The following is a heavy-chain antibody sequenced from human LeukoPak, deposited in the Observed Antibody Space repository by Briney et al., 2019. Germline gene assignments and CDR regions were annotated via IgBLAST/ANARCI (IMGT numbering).Heavy chain of an antibody. V-gene: IGHV4-39*01. CDR3: ARHFYASDSRYFDY. CDR2: IYNSGST. J-gene: IGHJ4*02. D-gene: IGHD2-21*01. Sequence: PSETLSLTRTVSGDSISSSVYYWGWIRQPPGKGLEWIGSIYNSGSTYYNPSLKSRVTISVDSSKNLFSLKFSSVTAADTSVYYCARHFYASDSRYFDYWGQGTLVTVSS. CDR1: GDSISSSVYY.